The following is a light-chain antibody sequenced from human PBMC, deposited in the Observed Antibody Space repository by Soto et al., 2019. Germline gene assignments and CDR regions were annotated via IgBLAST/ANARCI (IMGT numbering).Light chain of an antibody. J-gene: IGLJ3*02. V-gene: IGLV1-44*01. CDR3: AAWDDSLNGPV. Sequence: QSVLTQPPSVSAAPGQKVTIFCSGSSFNIKNNYVSWYQRLPGTAPKLLIYNTYQRPLGVPDRFSGSKSGTSASLAISGLQSEXEGDYFCAAWDDSLNGPVFGGGTKLTVL. CDR2: NTY. CDR1: SFNIKNNY.